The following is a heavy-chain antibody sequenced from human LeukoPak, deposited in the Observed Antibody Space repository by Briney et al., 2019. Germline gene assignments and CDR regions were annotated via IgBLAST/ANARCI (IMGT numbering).Heavy chain of an antibody. CDR2: IRYDGSNK. D-gene: IGHD3-22*01. J-gene: IGHJ4*02. CDR3: ARGAYVWGSGYYLNDY. Sequence: PGGSLRLSCAASGFTFSSYGMHWVRQAPGKGLEWVAFIRYDGSNKYYADSVKGRFTISRDNSKNTLYLQMSSLRSEDTAVYYCARGAYVWGSGYYLNDYWGQGTLVTVSS. V-gene: IGHV3-30*02. CDR1: GFTFSSYG.